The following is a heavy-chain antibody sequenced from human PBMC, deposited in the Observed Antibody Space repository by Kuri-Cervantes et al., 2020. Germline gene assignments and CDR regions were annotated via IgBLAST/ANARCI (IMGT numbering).Heavy chain of an antibody. V-gene: IGHV3-30*18. CDR1: GFTFSSYG. D-gene: IGHD3-3*01. Sequence: LSLTCAASGFTFSSYGMHWVRQAPGKGLEWVAVISYDGSNKYYADSVKGRFTISRDNSKNTLYLQMNSLRAEDTAVYYCAKDEYYDFWSGYGGGYFDYWGQGTLVTVLL. CDR2: ISYDGSNK. CDR3: AKDEYYDFWSGYGGGYFDY. J-gene: IGHJ4*02.